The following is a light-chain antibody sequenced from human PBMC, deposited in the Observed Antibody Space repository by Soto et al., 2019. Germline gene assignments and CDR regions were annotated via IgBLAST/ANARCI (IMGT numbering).Light chain of an antibody. CDR3: EACYASLNGYV. V-gene: IGLV1-44*01. CDR2: TDN. J-gene: IGLJ1*01. Sequence: QSVLTQPPSASGTPGQRVTISCSGGSSNIGINTVNWYQQLPGTAPKVLIYTDNERPSGVPARFSGSKSATSASLANNGLQSGDDAHHFCEACYASLNGYVLGTEPKVTVL. CDR1: SSNIGINT.